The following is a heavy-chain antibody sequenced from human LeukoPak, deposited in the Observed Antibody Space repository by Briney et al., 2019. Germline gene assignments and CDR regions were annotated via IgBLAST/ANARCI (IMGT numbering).Heavy chain of an antibody. CDR1: GGSISSYY. V-gene: IGHV4-59*08. CDR2: IYYSGST. D-gene: IGHD3-22*01. Sequence: KTSETLSLTCTVSGGSISSYYWSWIRQPPGKGLEWIGYIYYSGSTNYNPSLKSRVTTSVDTSKNQFSLKLSSVTAADTAVYYCARYYYDSSGYYSPYYYYYYGMDVWGQGTTVTVSS. J-gene: IGHJ6*02. CDR3: ARYYYDSSGYYSPYYYYYYGMDV.